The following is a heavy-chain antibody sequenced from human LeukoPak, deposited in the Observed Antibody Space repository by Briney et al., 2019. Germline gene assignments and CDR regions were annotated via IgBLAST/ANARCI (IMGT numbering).Heavy chain of an antibody. Sequence: PSETLSLTCTVSGGSISSSSYFWGWIRQPPGKGLEWIGSIDSSGSTYYNPALKSRVTISVDTSKNQFSLNLISVTAADTAVYYCARHVGRAGDEPYFDYWGQGALVTVSS. J-gene: IGHJ4*02. CDR2: IDSSGST. D-gene: IGHD4-17*01. CDR1: GGSISSSSYF. V-gene: IGHV4-39*01. CDR3: ARHVGRAGDEPYFDY.